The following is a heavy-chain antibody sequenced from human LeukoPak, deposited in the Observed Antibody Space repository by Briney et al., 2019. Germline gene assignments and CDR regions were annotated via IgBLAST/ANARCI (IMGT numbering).Heavy chain of an antibody. V-gene: IGHV6-1*01. Sequence: SQTLSLTCAISGDSVSSNSAAWNWIRQSPSSGLEWLVRTYYRSKWYNDYAVSVKSRITINPDTSKNQFSLQLNSVTPEDTAVYYCARDPGYYDSSGYPYGPADYFDYWGQGTLVTVSS. J-gene: IGHJ4*02. CDR1: GDSVSSNSAA. D-gene: IGHD3-22*01. CDR3: ARDPGYYDSSGYPYGPADYFDY. CDR2: TYYRSKWYN.